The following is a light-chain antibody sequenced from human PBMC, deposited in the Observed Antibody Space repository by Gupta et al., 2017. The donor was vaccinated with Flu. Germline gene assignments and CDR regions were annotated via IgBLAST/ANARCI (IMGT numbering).Light chain of an antibody. Sequence: SNIGTNPVNWYQQLPGTAPKLLIYSNSQRPSGVPDRFSGSKSGTSASLAITGLQSEDEADYYCAAWDDSLNGFYVFGPGTKVTVL. CDR1: SNIGTNP. CDR2: SNS. CDR3: AAWDDSLNGFYV. J-gene: IGLJ1*01. V-gene: IGLV1-44*01.